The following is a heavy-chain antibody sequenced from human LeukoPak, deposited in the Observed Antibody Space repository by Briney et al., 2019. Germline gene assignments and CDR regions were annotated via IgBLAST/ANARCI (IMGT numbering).Heavy chain of an antibody. J-gene: IGHJ4*02. D-gene: IGHD2-2*01. V-gene: IGHV3-30*04. CDR2: ISYDGSKK. CDR1: GFTFNNCA. CDR3: ARDFAGYCSSTGCYGYYFDY. Sequence: AGRSLRLSCAASGFTFNNCAMHWVRQAPGKGLEWVAVISYDGSKKYCADSVKGRFTISRDNSKNTLYVQMNSLRAEDTAVYYCARDFAGYCSSTGCYGYYFDYWGQGTLVTVSS.